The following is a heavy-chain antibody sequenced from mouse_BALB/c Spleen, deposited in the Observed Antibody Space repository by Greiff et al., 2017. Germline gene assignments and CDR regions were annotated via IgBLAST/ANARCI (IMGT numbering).Heavy chain of an antibody. V-gene: IGHV1-80*01. CDR3: ARDTTVDY. D-gene: IGHD1-1*01. J-gene: IGHJ2*01. CDR1: GYAFSSYW. Sequence: VKLVESGAELVRPGSSVKISCKASGYAFSSYWMNWVKQRPGQGLEWIGQIYPGDGDTNYNGKFKGKATLTADKSSSTAYMQLSSLTSEDSAVYFCARDTTVDYWGQGTTLTVSS. CDR2: IYPGDGDT.